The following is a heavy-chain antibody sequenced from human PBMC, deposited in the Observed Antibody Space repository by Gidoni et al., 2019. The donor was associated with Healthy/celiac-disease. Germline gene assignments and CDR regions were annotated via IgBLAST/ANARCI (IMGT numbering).Heavy chain of an antibody. Sequence: QVTLRESGPALVKPTQTLTLTCTFSGFSLSTSGMCVSWIRQPPGKALEWLALIDWDDDKYYSTSLKTRLTISKDTSKNHVVLTMTNMDPVDTATYYCARIPRYSSSWYGFDYWGQGTLVTVSS. J-gene: IGHJ4*02. D-gene: IGHD6-13*01. CDR3: ARIPRYSSSWYGFDY. V-gene: IGHV2-70*01. CDR1: GFSLSTSGMC. CDR2: IDWDDDK.